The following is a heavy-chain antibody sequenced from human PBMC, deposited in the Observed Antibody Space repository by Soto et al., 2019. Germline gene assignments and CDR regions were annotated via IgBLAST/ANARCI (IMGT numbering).Heavy chain of an antibody. V-gene: IGHV3-23*01. CDR3: SKSGEWLLSNHFDY. D-gene: IGHD3-3*01. CDR1: GFTFSSYA. J-gene: IGHJ4*02. Sequence: GGSLRLSCAASGFTFSSYAMSWVRQAPGKGLEWVSAISGSGGSTYYADSVKGRFTISRDNSKNTLYLQMNSLRAEDTAVYYCSKSGEWLLSNHFDYWGQGTLVTVSS. CDR2: ISGSGGST.